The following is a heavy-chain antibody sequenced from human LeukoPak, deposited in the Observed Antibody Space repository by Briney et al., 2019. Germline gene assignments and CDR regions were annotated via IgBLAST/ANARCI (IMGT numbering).Heavy chain of an antibody. D-gene: IGHD3-3*01. V-gene: IGHV3-23*01. CDR3: ASITIFGVVNTFDY. Sequence: GGSLRLSCAASGSTFSSYAMSWVRQAPGKGLEWVSAISGSGGSTYYADSVKGRFTISRDNSKNTLYLQMNSQRAEDTAVYYCASITIFGVVNTFDYWGQGTLVTVSS. CDR1: GSTFSSYA. J-gene: IGHJ4*02. CDR2: ISGSGGST.